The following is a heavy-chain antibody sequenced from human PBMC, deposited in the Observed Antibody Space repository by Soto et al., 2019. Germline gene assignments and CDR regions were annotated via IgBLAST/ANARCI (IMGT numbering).Heavy chain of an antibody. D-gene: IGHD2-21*02. Sequence: SVKVSCKASGGTFSNSPISWVRQAPGQGLEWMGVTIPMFNTADYAQKFQGRVTMTVDKSTSTAYLELISLRSEDTAVYYCARVRCGGDCYVLDYWGQGSLVTVSS. CDR1: GGTFSNSP. CDR2: TIPMFNTA. CDR3: ARVRCGGDCYVLDY. J-gene: IGHJ4*02. V-gene: IGHV1-69*06.